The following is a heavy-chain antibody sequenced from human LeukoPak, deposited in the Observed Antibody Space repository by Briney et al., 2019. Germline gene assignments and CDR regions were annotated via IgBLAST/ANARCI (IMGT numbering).Heavy chain of an antibody. CDR2: IYNSGST. Sequence: PSEPLSLTCTVSGGSISTYYWSWIRQPPGKGLEWIGYIYNSGSTNYTPSLKSRATISVDTSKNQFPLKLSSVTAADTAVYYCTRRGMRYYGIDVWGQGTTVTVSS. CDR3: TRRGMRYYGIDV. CDR1: GGSISTYY. V-gene: IGHV4-59*08. D-gene: IGHD2-8*01. J-gene: IGHJ6*02.